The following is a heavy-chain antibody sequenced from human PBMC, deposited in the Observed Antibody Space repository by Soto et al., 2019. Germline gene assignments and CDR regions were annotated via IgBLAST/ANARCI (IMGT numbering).Heavy chain of an antibody. CDR3: ARDDYNPEYALDM. CDR2: IGRDGSRH. J-gene: IGHJ3*02. CDR1: GFIFSQYG. V-gene: IGHV3-33*01. Sequence: QLQLVESGGGVVQPGRSLRLSCAASGFIFSQYGMHWVRQTPDKGLEWVGLIGRDGSRHFYAESVKGRFTISRDNSKNTLYLPIDSLRVEDTALYLWARDDYNPEYALDMWGQGTVVTVS. D-gene: IGHD3-10*01.